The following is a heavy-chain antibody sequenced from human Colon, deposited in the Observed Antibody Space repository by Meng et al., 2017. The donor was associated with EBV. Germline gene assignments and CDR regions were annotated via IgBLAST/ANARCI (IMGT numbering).Heavy chain of an antibody. D-gene: IGHD6-19*01. Sequence: QLQVSGPGLVEPSEALSPTCSVSGGSIRTSGYYWGWIRHPSGKGLEWIGSIGHSVFTYYTPSLNSRVTVSIDTSRNQFSLWLTSVTAADTAVYYCVRSSGWVKTGFDPWGQGTLVTVSS. V-gene: IGHV4-39*01. CDR1: GGSIRTSGYY. CDR3: VRSSGWVKTGFDP. CDR2: IGHSVFT. J-gene: IGHJ5*02.